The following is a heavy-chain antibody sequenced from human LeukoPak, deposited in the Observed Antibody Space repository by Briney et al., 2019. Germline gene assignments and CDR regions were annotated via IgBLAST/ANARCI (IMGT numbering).Heavy chain of an antibody. D-gene: IGHD4-17*01. V-gene: IGHV3-30*02. CDR2: IRYDGTNK. CDR3: AKDRDYGDYPSAYYYYMDV. J-gene: IGHJ6*03. Sequence: GGSLRLSCAASGFTFSSYAMSWVRQAPGKGLEWVAFIRYDGTNKWYADSVKGRFTISRDNSKNMLYLQMNSLRAEDTVVYHCAKDRDYGDYPSAYYYYMDVWGKGTTVTVSS. CDR1: GFTFSSYA.